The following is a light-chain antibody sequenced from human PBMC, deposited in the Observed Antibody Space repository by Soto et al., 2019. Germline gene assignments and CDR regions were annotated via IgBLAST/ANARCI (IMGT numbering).Light chain of an antibody. CDR3: CSYASSSTYV. Sequence: QSVQTQPASVSGSPGQSITISCTGTSSDVGNYNLVSWYQHDPGKAPKLLIYEGSKRPSGVSDRFSGSKSGNTASLTISGLQAEDEADYYCCSYASSSTYVFGTGTKVTVL. CDR2: EGS. J-gene: IGLJ1*01. V-gene: IGLV2-23*01. CDR1: SSDVGNYNL.